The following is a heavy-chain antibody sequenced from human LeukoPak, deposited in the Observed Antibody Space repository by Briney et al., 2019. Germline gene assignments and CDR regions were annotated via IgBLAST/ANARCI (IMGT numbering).Heavy chain of an antibody. J-gene: IGHJ5*02. D-gene: IGHD3-16*01. CDR1: GYTFTGYY. CDR3: ARDYVGDNWFDP. V-gene: IGHV1-2*02. CDR2: INPNSGGT. Sequence: ASVKVSCKASGYTFTGYYMHWVRQAPGQGLEWMGWINPNSGGTNYPQKFQGRVTLTRDTSITTAYMDLSRLRSDDTAVYYCARDYVGDNWFDPWGQGTLVTVSS.